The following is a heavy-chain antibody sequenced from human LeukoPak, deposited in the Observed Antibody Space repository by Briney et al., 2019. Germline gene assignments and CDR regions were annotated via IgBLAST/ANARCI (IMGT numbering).Heavy chain of an antibody. J-gene: IGHJ4*02. CDR2: IYNSGSEV. CDR1: GYSFSTYS. V-gene: IGHV3-23*05. D-gene: IGHD3-10*01. CDR3: AKDVRVGEYYGSGSYFDY. Sequence: GGSLRLSCVGYGYSFSTYSMSWVRQGPGKGLEWVSSIYNSGSEVFYADSVKGRFTISRDNSQNTLYLQMNSLRGDDTAIYYCAKDVRVGEYYGSGSYFDYWGQGTLVTVSS.